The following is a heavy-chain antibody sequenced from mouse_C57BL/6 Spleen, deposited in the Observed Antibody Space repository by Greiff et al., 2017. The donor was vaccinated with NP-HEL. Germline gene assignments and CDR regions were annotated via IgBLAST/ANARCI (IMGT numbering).Heavy chain of an antibody. CDR1: GYAFSSYW. V-gene: IGHV1-80*01. D-gene: IGHD1-1*01. CDR2: IYPGDGDT. CDR3: ARRYYGTYAMDY. J-gene: IGHJ4*01. Sequence: VQLQQSGAELVKPGASVKISCKASGYAFSSYWMNWVKQRPGKGLEWIGQIYPGDGDTNYNGKFKGKATLTADKSSSTAYMQLSSLTSEDSAVYFCARRYYGTYAMDYWGQGTSVTVSS.